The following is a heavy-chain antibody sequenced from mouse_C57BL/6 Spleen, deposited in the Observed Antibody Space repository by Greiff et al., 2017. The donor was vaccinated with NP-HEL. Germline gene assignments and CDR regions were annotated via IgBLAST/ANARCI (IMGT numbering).Heavy chain of an antibody. D-gene: IGHD1-1*01. J-gene: IGHJ3*01. CDR1: GYAFTGYV. CDR3: GRWAYYGSPWFAY. V-gene: IGHV1-20*01. Sequence: EVKLQESGPELVKPGASVKISCKASGYAFTGYVMNWVMQSHGQSLEWIGRFNPYNGDTFYNQKFKGKATLTVDKSSSTAHMELRSLTSEDAAVYYCGRWAYYGSPWFAYWGQGTLVTVSA. CDR2: FNPYNGDT.